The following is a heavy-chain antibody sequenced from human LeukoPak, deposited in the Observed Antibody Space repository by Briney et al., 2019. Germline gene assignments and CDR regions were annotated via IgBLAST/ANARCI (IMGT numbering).Heavy chain of an antibody. CDR2: INHSGST. Sequence: PSETLSLTCAVYGGSSSGYYWSWIRQPPGKGLEWIGEINHSGSTNYNPSLKSRVTMSVDTSKNQFSLKLSSVTAADTAVYYCARDRSSPMVRGVIDYWGQGTLVTVSS. J-gene: IGHJ4*02. V-gene: IGHV4-34*01. CDR3: ARDRSSPMVRGVIDY. D-gene: IGHD3-10*01. CDR1: GGSSSGYY.